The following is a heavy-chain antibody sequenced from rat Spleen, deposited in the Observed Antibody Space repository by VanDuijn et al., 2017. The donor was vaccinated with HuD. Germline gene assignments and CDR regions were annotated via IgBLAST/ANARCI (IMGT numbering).Heavy chain of an antibody. CDR1: GFTFSDYA. Sequence: EVQLVESGGGLVQPGRSLKLSCAASGFTFSDYAMAWVRQAPKKGLEWVATIIYDGSSTYYRDSVKGRFTISRDNAKSTLYLQMDSLRSEDTATYYCARHVYYVYYFDYWGQGVMVTVSS. CDR2: IIYDGSST. CDR3: ARHVYYVYYFDY. J-gene: IGHJ2*01. D-gene: IGHD1-6*01. V-gene: IGHV5-17*01.